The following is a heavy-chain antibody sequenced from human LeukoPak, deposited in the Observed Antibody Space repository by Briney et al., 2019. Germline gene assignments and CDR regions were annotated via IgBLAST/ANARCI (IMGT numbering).Heavy chain of an antibody. Sequence: GGSLRLSCAASEFSVGSNYMTWVRQAPGKGLEWVSLIYSIGSTYYADSVKGRFTISRDNSKNTLYLQMNSLRAEDTAVYYCARGPGGYHNTGGQGTLVTVSS. CDR2: IYSIGST. CDR1: EFSVGSNY. D-gene: IGHD5-12*01. J-gene: IGHJ4*02. V-gene: IGHV3-66*01. CDR3: ARGPGGYHNT.